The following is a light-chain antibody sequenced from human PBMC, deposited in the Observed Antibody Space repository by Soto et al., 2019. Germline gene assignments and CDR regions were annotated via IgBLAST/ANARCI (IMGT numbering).Light chain of an antibody. J-gene: IGKJ1*01. CDR3: QQYNSYST. V-gene: IGKV1-5*03. CDR2: KAS. CDR1: QSISIW. Sequence: IQMTQSPSTLSASVGDRVTITSRASQSISIWLAWYQQKPGKAPKLLIYKASSLESEVPSRFSGSGSGTEFTLTINSLQPDDSATYYCQQYNSYSTFGQGTKVEIK.